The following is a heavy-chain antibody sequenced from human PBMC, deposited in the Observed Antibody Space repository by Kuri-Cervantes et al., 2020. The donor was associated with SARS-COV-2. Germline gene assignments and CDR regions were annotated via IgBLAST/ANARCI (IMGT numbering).Heavy chain of an antibody. CDR1: GGSISSYY. Sequence: GSLRLSCTVSGGSISSYYRSWIRQPPGKGLEWIGRIYTSGSTNYNPSLKSRVTMSVDTSKNQFSLKLSSVTAADTAVYYCARIRKQQLRVGFAFDIWGQGTMVTVSS. D-gene: IGHD6-13*01. V-gene: IGHV4-4*07. CDR3: ARIRKQQLRVGFAFDI. J-gene: IGHJ3*02. CDR2: IYTSGST.